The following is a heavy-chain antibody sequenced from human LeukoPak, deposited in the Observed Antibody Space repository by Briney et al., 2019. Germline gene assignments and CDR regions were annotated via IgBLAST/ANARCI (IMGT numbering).Heavy chain of an antibody. CDR2: IWYDESNK. Sequence: GGSLRLSCAASGFTFSNYGMHWVRQAPGKGLEWVAVIWYDESNKYYADSVKGRLTISRDNSKNTLYLQMNSLRAEDTAVYYCARDSSSGVRYFDYWGQGTLDTVSS. CDR3: ARDSSSGVRYFDY. D-gene: IGHD6-25*01. CDR1: GFTFSNYG. J-gene: IGHJ4*02. V-gene: IGHV3-33*01.